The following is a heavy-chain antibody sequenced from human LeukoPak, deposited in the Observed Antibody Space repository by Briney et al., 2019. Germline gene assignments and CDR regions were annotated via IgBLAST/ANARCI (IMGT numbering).Heavy chain of an antibody. CDR2: ISSSSSYI. J-gene: IGHJ3*02. CDR1: GFTFSNYA. V-gene: IGHV3-21*01. D-gene: IGHD2-2*01. CDR3: AREGTRQDIVVVPAAQKDAFDI. Sequence: PGGSLRLSCAASGFTFSNYAMNWVRQAPGKGLEWVSSISSSSSYIYYADSVKGRFTISRDNAKNSLYLQMNSLRAEDTDVYYCAREGTRQDIVVVPAAQKDAFDIWGQGTMVIVSS.